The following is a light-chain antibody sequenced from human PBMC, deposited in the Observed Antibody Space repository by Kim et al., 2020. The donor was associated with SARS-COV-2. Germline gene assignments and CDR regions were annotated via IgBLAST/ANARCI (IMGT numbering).Light chain of an antibody. CDR3: QQTYST. CDR1: QTIKTY. CDR2: GAS. J-gene: IGKJ2*01. V-gene: IGKV1-39*01. Sequence: DIQMTQSPSSLSASVGDRVTITCRASQTIKTYLNWYQQKPGKAPKLLIYGASNLQSGVPSRFSGGGPGTEFTLTISSLQPEDSATYYCQQTYSTFGQGTKLEI.